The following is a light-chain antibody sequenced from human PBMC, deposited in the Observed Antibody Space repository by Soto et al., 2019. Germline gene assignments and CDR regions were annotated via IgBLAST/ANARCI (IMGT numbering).Light chain of an antibody. J-gene: IGKJ2*01. Sequence: DIQMTQSPSSLSASVGDRVTITCRASQGIRNDLGWFQQKPGKAPKRLIYAVSNLESGVPSRFGGSGSGTEFTLTISSLQAEDFATYYCLQYYTYPRTFGQRTKLEIK. CDR1: QGIRND. CDR3: LQYYTYPRT. CDR2: AVS. V-gene: IGKV1-17*01.